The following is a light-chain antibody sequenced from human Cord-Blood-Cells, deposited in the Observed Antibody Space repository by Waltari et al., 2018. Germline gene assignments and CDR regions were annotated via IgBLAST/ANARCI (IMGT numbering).Light chain of an antibody. V-gene: IGKV1-13*02. CDR1: QGISSA. CDR3: QQFNRYPMATFT. J-gene: IGKJ3*01. CDR2: DAS. Sequence: ELTRPTASPSGSVGEKVTINFRASQGISSALAWYQQKPGKAPKLLIYDASSLESGVPSRFSGSVSGTDFTLTISSLQPEGFATYYRQQFNRYPMATFTFVPGTQVDIK.